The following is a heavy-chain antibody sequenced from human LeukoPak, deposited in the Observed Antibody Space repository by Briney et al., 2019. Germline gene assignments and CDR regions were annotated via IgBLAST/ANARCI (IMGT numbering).Heavy chain of an antibody. Sequence: GGSPRLSCAASGFTFSSYGMSWVRQAPGKGLEWVSAISGGGGSTYYADSVKGRFTISRDNSKNTLYLQMNSLRAEDTAVYYCAELGITMIGGVWGKGTTVTISS. CDR1: GFTFSSYG. J-gene: IGHJ6*04. V-gene: IGHV3-23*01. CDR2: ISGGGGST. D-gene: IGHD3-10*02. CDR3: AELGITMIGGV.